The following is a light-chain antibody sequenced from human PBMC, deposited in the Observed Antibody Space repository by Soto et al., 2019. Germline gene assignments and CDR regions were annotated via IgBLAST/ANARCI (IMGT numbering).Light chain of an antibody. Sequence: EILLTQSPGTLSLSPGERATLSCRASQSVSNYLALYQQKPGQAPRLLIYDTTNRATGIPARFSGSGSGTDFTLTISGLEPEDFAVYYCQQRGSWPQYTFGGGTKVDI. J-gene: IGKJ4*01. V-gene: IGKV3-11*01. CDR1: QSVSNY. CDR3: QQRGSWPQYT. CDR2: DTT.